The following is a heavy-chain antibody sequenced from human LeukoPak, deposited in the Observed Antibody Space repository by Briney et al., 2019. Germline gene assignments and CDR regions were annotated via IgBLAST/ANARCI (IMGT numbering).Heavy chain of an antibody. CDR1: RFTFIGYT. CDR3: VKDLGLMDTAMVLFGT. J-gene: IGHJ5*02. CDR2: ISSRSTYI. V-gene: IGHV3-21*01. D-gene: IGHD5-18*01. Sequence: GGSLRLSCAASRFTFIGYTMNWVRQAPGKGLEWVSSISSRSTYIYYADSVKGRFTISRDNAKNSLYLQMNSLRAEDTAAYYCVKDLGLMDTAMVLFGTWGQGTLVTVSS.